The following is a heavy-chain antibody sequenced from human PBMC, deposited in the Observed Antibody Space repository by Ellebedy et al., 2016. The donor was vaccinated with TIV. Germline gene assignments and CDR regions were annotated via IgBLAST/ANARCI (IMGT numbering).Heavy chain of an antibody. CDR1: GCTFTSYY. D-gene: IGHD1-20*01. J-gene: IGHJ4*02. CDR3: ARGGGHNWNDAYHFDY. CDR2: INPSGGYT. V-gene: IGHV1-46*01. Sequence: AASVKVSCKASGCTFTSYYMYWVRQAPGQGLEWMGTINPSGGYTNYAQKTQGRVTMTRDTSRSTVYMDLNTLRSEDTAVYYCARGGGHNWNDAYHFDYWGQGTLVAVSS.